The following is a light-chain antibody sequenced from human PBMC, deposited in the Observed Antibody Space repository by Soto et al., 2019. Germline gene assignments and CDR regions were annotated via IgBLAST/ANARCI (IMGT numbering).Light chain of an antibody. CDR1: QSVSSN. CDR3: QKYGSSPLT. CDR2: DAS. V-gene: IGKV3-20*01. J-gene: IGKJ4*01. Sequence: DIVLTQSPATLSVSPGDRATLSCRASQSVSSNLAWYQQKPGQAPRLLIYDASSRATGIADRFSGSGSGTDFTLIISSLEPEDFAVYYCQKYGSSPLTCGGGTKVDIK.